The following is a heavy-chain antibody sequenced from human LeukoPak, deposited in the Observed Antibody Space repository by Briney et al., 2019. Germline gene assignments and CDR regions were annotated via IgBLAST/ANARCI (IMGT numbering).Heavy chain of an antibody. CDR1: GFTFSDHY. Sequence: GGSLRLSCAASGFTFSDHYMSWIRQAPGRGLEWVSYISSGSGTIFYADSVKGRFTISRDNAKNSLYLQMNSLRAEDTAVYYCARGQAYCGGDCYSDWGQGTLVTVSS. D-gene: IGHD2-21*02. CDR2: ISSGSGTI. J-gene: IGHJ4*02. CDR3: ARGQAYCGGDCYSD. V-gene: IGHV3-11*04.